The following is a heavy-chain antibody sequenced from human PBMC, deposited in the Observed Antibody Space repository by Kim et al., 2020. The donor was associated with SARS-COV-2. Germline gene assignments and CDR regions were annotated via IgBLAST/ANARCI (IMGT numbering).Heavy chain of an antibody. D-gene: IGHD3-10*01. Sequence: ASVKVSCKASGYTFTSYDINWVRQVTGQGLEWMGWMNPNSGNTGYAQKFQGRVTMTRNTSISTAYMELSSLRSADTPVYYCARALLLWFGEPYFDFWGQGTLVTVSS. J-gene: IGHJ4*02. CDR2: MNPNSGNT. CDR1: GYTFTSYD. CDR3: ARALLLWFGEPYFDF. V-gene: IGHV1-8*01.